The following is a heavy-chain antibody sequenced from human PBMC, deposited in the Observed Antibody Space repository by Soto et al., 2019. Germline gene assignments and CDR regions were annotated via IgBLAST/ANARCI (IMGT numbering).Heavy chain of an antibody. J-gene: IGHJ4*02. CDR2: ISYDGGAK. CDR3: ARRTAVGAHFDY. V-gene: IGHV3-30-3*01. CDR1: GFTFSSFA. Sequence: QVQLVESGGGVVQPGTSLRLSCAASGFTFSSFAMHWVRQAPGKGLEWVSVISYDGGAKYYADSVKGRFTISRDNSKNTLYLQMNRLRPEDTAVYYCARRTAVGAHFDYWGQGTLVTVSS. D-gene: IGHD1-26*01.